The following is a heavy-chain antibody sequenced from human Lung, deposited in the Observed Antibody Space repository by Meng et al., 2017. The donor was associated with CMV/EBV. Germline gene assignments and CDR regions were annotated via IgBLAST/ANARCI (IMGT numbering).Heavy chain of an antibody. CDR2: INPNSGGT. D-gene: IGHD6-13*01. Sequence: KASGYTCTGYYIHWVRQAPGQGLEWMGWINPNSGGTNYAQKFQDKVTMTRDTSISTAYMVLTRLRSDDTAVYYCARRHSATWYSFAYWGQGTLVTVSS. CDR1: GYTCTGYY. V-gene: IGHV1-2*02. CDR3: ARRHSATWYSFAY. J-gene: IGHJ4*02.